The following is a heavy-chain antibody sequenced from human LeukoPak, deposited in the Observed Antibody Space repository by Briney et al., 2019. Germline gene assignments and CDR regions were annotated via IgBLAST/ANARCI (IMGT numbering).Heavy chain of an antibody. CDR1: GGSISSSSYY. V-gene: IGHV4-39*01. J-gene: IGHJ5*02. Sequence: KPSETLSLTCTVSGGSISSSSYYWGWIRQPPGTGLEWIGSIHYSGSTYYNPSLKSRVTISVDTSKNQFSLKLSSVTAVGTAVYYCARRSFGVAGQFDPWGQGTLVTVSS. CDR2: IHYSGST. CDR3: ARRSFGVAGQFDP. D-gene: IGHD6-19*01.